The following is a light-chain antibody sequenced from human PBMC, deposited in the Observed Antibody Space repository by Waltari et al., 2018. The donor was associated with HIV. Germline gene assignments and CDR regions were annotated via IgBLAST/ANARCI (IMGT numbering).Light chain of an antibody. CDR1: QSVGNN. J-gene: IGKJ2*01. Sequence: DIVMTQSPVTLSVSPGKTATLSCRASQSVGNNLAWYQQKPGQTPRLLIYAASTRATGISPRFSGSGSGTNFALTISSLQSEDVAFYYCQQYNNWPWFTFGQGTKVEIK. CDR3: QQYNNWPWFT. V-gene: IGKV3-15*01. CDR2: AAS.